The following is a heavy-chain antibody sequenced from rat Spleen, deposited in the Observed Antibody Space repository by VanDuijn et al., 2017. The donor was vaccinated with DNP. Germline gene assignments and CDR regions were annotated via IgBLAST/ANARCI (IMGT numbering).Heavy chain of an antibody. CDR3: TRQRLNWFSY. CDR1: GFTFSDYN. J-gene: IGHJ3*01. Sequence: EVQLVESGGGLIQPGRSLKLSCAASGFTFSDYNMAWVRQAPKKGLDWVVTITYDGRSTFYRDSVKGRFSVSRDNAKSTLFLQMASLRSEDTATYYCTRQRLNWFSYWGQGTLVTVSS. CDR2: ITYDGRST. V-gene: IGHV5S10*01.